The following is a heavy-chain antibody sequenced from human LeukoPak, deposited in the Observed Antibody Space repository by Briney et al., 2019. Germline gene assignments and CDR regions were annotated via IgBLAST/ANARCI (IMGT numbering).Heavy chain of an antibody. J-gene: IGHJ4*02. D-gene: IGHD2-8*02. CDR1: GGSISSGSYY. V-gene: IGHV4-61*02. CDR2: IYTSGST. Sequence: SETLSLTCTVSGGSISSGSYYWRWIRQPAGKGLEWIGRIYTSGSTNYNPSLKSRVTISVDTSKNHFSLKLSSVTAADTAVYYCARALLVTSFDYWGQGTLVTVSS. CDR3: ARALLVTSFDY.